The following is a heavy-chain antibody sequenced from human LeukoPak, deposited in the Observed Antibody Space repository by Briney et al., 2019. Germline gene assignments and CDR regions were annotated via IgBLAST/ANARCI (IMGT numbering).Heavy chain of an antibody. D-gene: IGHD3-10*01. J-gene: IGHJ4*02. CDR2: INTNTGNP. CDR3: ARGNSFYYGSGSSGGDY. Sequence: GASVKVSCKASGYTFTSYAMNWVRQAPGQGLEWMGWINTNTGNPTYAQGFTGRFVFSLDTSVSTAYLQINSLKAEDTAVYYCARGNSFYYGSGSSGGDYWGQGTLVTVSS. CDR1: GYTFTSYA. V-gene: IGHV7-4-1*02.